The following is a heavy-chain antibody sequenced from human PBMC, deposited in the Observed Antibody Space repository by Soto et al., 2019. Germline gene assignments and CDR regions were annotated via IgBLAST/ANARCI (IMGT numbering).Heavy chain of an antibody. CDR3: VRQGIGDLHGLVDV. D-gene: IGHD3-10*01. J-gene: IGHJ6*02. CDR1: SGPSRSHN. Sequence: QVQLQQSGPGLVKPSETLSLTCTVSSGPSRSHNWGWIRQPPGGGLEWIGYIYHTGDTSYNPSLSSRFPISASTSPTHSSLTLGSVTAADTAVYYCVRQGIGDLHGLVDVWGQGTRVSVSS. V-gene: IGHV4-59*08. CDR2: IYHTGDT.